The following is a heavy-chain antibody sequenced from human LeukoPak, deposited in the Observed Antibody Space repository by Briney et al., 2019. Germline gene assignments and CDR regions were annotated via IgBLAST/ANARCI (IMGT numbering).Heavy chain of an antibody. J-gene: IGHJ4*02. V-gene: IGHV4-61*02. CDR3: ASLGHSNWGYFDY. Sequence: PSETLSLTCAVSGGSISSGSYYWSWIRQPAGKGLEWIGRIYTSGSTNYNPSLKSRVTISVDTSKNQFSLKLSSVTAADTAVYYCASLGHSNWGYFDYWGQGTLVTVSS. CDR2: IYTSGST. CDR1: GGSISSGSYY. D-gene: IGHD7-27*01.